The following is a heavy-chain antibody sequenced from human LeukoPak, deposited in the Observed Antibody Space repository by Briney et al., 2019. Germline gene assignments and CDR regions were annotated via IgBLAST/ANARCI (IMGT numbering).Heavy chain of an antibody. J-gene: IGHJ4*02. Sequence: EGSLRLSCAASGFTFSSYSMNWVRQAPGKGLEWVSSISSSSSYIYYADSVKGRFTISRDNAKNSLYLQMNSLRAEDTAVYYCAGAATYYYDSSGYYPDYWGQGTLVTVST. V-gene: IGHV3-21*01. CDR3: AGAATYYYDSSGYYPDY. D-gene: IGHD3-22*01. CDR1: GFTFSSYS. CDR2: ISSSSSYI.